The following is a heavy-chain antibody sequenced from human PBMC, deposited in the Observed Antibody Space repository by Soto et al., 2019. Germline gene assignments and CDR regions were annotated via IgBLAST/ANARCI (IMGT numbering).Heavy chain of an antibody. Sequence: QVQLVESGGGVGQPGRSLRLSCAASGFTFSSYAMHWVRQAPGKGLEWVAVISYDGSNKYYADSVKGRFTISRDNSKNTLYLQMNSLRAEDTAVYYCARDYYDGQWYFDLWGRGTLVTVSS. CDR3: ARDYYDGQWYFDL. CDR1: GFTFSSYA. V-gene: IGHV3-30-3*01. J-gene: IGHJ2*01. D-gene: IGHD3-22*01. CDR2: ISYDGSNK.